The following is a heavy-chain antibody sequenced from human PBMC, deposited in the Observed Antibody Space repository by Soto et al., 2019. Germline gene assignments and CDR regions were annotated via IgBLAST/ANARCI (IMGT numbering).Heavy chain of an antibody. Sequence: EVQLAESGGGLVQPGGSLRLSCAASGFTFSDHYMDWVRQAPGKGLEWVGRSRDKVHSHTTEYAASVKGRFTISRGDSANSLYLQMNSLKTEDTAVYYCARGVESTGYFDYWGQGTLVTVSS. CDR2: SRDKVHSHTT. J-gene: IGHJ4*02. D-gene: IGHD4-17*01. V-gene: IGHV3-72*01. CDR3: ARGVESTGYFDY. CDR1: GFTFSDHY.